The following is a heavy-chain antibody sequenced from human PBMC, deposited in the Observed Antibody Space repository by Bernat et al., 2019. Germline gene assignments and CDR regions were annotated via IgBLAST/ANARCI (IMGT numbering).Heavy chain of an antibody. V-gene: IGHV4-59*08. CDR1: GGSVSSHY. CDR3: AGSSYTPSCRPGSCRPLEILDF. D-gene: IGHD2-15*01. Sequence: QVQLQESGPRLVKPSETLSLTCTVSGGSVSSHYWSWIRQPPGKGLEWIGYIYSSGIINYNPSLKSRVTISVDTSKNQISLKLNSVTAADTAVFYCAGSSYTPSCRPGSCRPLEILDFWGQGTLVTVSS. J-gene: IGHJ4*02. CDR2: IYSSGII.